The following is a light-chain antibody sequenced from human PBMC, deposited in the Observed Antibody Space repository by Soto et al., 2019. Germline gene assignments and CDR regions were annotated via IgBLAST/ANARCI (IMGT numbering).Light chain of an antibody. CDR3: QQYNNWWT. J-gene: IGKJ1*01. V-gene: IGKV3-15*01. CDR1: QSVSSN. CDR2: GAS. Sequence: EIVMTQSPATLSVSPGERATLSCRASQSVSSNLAWYQKKPGQAPRLLIYGASTRATGIPARFSGSGSGTEFTLTIGSLQSEDFAVYYCQQYNNWWTFGQGTRVEVK.